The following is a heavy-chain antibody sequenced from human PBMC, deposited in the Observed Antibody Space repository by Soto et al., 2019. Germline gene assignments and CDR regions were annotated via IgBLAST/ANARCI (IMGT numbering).Heavy chain of an antibody. Sequence: ASVKVSCKVSGYTLTKLSMHWVRQAPGKGLEWMGGFDPEDGETIYAQKFQGRVTMTEDTSTDTAYMELSSLRSEDTAVYYCATSPRYRGSYSPDYWGQGTLVTVSS. D-gene: IGHD1-26*01. V-gene: IGHV1-24*01. CDR1: GYTLTKLS. CDR2: FDPEDGET. CDR3: ATSPRYRGSYSPDY. J-gene: IGHJ4*02.